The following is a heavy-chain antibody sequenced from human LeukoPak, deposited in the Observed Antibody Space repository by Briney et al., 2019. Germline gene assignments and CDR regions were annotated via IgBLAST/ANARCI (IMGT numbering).Heavy chain of an antibody. V-gene: IGHV3-48*02. CDR2: IGSSSSTI. D-gene: IGHD2-15*01. J-gene: IGHJ3*02. CDR1: GFTISSYS. Sequence: GGSLRLSCSASGFTISSYSMNRVRQAPGKGLEWVSYIGSSSSTIYYADSVKGRFTISRDNAKYLLYLQMNSLRDEDTAVYYCARWWNAFGIWSQATMVTVSS. CDR3: ARWWNAFGI.